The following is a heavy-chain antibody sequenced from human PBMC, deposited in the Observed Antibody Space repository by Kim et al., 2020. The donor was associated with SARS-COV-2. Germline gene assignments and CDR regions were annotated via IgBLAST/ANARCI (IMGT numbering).Heavy chain of an antibody. CDR1: GFTFSSYG. CDR3: ARDFRYMVRGEGLDYYIDV. Sequence: GGSLRLSCAASGFTFSSYGMHWVRQAPGKGLEWVAVIWYDGSNKYYADSVKGRFTISRDNSKNTLYLQMNSLRAEDTAVYYCARDFRYMVRGEGLDYYIDVWGKETTVTVSS. CDR2: IWYDGSNK. J-gene: IGHJ6*03. D-gene: IGHD3-10*01. V-gene: IGHV3-33*01.